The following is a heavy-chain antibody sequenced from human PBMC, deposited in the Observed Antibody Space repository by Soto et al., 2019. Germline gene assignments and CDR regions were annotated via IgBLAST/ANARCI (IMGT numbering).Heavy chain of an antibody. Sequence: QVQLVQSGAQVKKPGASVKVSCKASGYTFDNYALHWVRQAPGRRLEWMGWIHAGNGYTKYSVSFQGRVTITRDTSASTVHMDLSSLRSEDTAVYYCARVQYSGYDFKLAFDIWGQGTMVTVSS. J-gene: IGHJ3*02. CDR1: GYTFDNYA. D-gene: IGHD5-12*01. CDR2: IHAGNGYT. V-gene: IGHV1-3*01. CDR3: ARVQYSGYDFKLAFDI.